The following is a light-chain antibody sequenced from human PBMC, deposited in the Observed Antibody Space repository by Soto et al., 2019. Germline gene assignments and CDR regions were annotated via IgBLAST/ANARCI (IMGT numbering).Light chain of an antibody. CDR2: AAS. Sequence: EIQMTQSPSSLSASVGDRITITCRASQGIGNFLAWYQQKPGKVPKLLIYAASTLQSGVPSRFSGSGSGPDFTLTISSLQPEDVATYYCQQYDSAPWTFGQGTKVEIK. CDR3: QQYDSAPWT. CDR1: QGIGNF. J-gene: IGKJ1*01. V-gene: IGKV1-27*01.